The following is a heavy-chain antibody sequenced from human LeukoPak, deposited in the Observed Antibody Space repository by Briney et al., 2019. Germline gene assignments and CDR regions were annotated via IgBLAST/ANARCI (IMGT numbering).Heavy chain of an antibody. CDR3: AREVEYQLTIRSQDYYYYMDV. J-gene: IGHJ6*03. Sequence: PSETLSLTCTVSGGSISSYYWSWIRQPPGKGLEWIGYIYYSGSTNYNPSLKSRVTISVDTSKNQFSLKLSSVTAADTAVYYCAREVEYQLTIRSQDYYYYMDVWGKGTTVTVSS. CDR2: IYYSGST. CDR1: GGSISSYY. D-gene: IGHD2-2*01. V-gene: IGHV4-59*01.